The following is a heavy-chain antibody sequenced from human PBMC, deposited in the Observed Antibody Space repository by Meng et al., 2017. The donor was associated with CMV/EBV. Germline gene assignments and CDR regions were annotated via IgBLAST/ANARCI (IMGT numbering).Heavy chain of an antibody. CDR1: GFTFDDYG. CDR3: AKRRGSSWYGWFDP. D-gene: IGHD6-13*01. V-gene: IGHV3-30*02. CDR2: IRYDGSNK. Sequence: GSLRLSCAASGFTFDDYGMSWVRQAPGKGLEWVAFIRYDGSNKYYADSVKGRFTISRDNSKNTLYLQMNSLRGEDTAVYYCAKRRGSSWYGWFDPWGQGTLVTVSS. J-gene: IGHJ5*02.